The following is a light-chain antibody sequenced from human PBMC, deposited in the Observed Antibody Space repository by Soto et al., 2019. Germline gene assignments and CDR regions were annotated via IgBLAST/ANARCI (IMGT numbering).Light chain of an antibody. Sequence: EIVLTQSPGTLSLSPGERATLSCRASQSVSSNYLAWYQQKRGQAPRLLIYGASSRPIDIPDRFSGSGSGTDFILTISILEPDDVEVYYCQQYGTSPITFGQGTRLEIK. J-gene: IGKJ5*01. CDR3: QQYGTSPIT. CDR1: QSVSSNY. V-gene: IGKV3-20*01. CDR2: GAS.